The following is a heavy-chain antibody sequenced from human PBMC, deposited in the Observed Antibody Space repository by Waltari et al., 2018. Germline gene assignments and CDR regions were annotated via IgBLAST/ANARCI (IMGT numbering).Heavy chain of an antibody. V-gene: IGHV4-39*07. CDR3: ARIQLWSYYYYYMDV. J-gene: IGHJ6*03. CDR2: IYYSGRT. Sequence: QLQLQESGPGLVKPSETLSLTCTVSGGSISSSSYYWGWIRQPPGKGLEWIGSIYYSGRTYSNPPIKSRVTISVDTSKNQFSLKLSSVTAADTAVYYCARIQLWSYYYYYMDVWGKGTTVTISS. CDR1: GGSISSSSYY. D-gene: IGHD5-18*01.